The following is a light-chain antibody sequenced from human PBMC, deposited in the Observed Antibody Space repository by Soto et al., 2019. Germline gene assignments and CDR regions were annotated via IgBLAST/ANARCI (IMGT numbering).Light chain of an antibody. CDR2: STY. CDR1: QGIGNS. V-gene: IGKV1-17*01. CDR3: LQHSNYPYT. Sequence: DIQMTQSPSSLSASVGDRVIITCRASQGIGNSLAWYQKTPGKAPQRLMYSTYMMQTGVPSRFSGGGSGTELRLTNNGLQPEDSATYYCLQHSNYPYTFGQGTKLEI. J-gene: IGKJ2*01.